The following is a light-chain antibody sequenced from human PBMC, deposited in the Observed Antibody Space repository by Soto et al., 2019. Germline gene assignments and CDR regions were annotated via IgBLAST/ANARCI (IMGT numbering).Light chain of an antibody. CDR2: DVS. CDR3: SSYTSSTTYV. CDR1: SSDVGGYKY. J-gene: IGLJ1*01. V-gene: IGLV2-14*01. Sequence: QSVLTQPAYLSGSPGQSITISSNGTSSDVGGYKYVSWYQHHPGKGTKLMLYDVSNRPSGVSNRFSGSKSGNTASLALSGLQAEDEADYYCSSYTSSTTYVFGTGTKLNVL.